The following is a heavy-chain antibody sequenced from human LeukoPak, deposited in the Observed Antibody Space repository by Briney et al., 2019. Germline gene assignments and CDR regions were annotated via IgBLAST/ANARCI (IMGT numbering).Heavy chain of an antibody. V-gene: IGHV1-8*01. D-gene: IGHD2-2*01. CDR2: MNPNSGNT. CDR1: GYTFTSYD. CDR3: ARDTDIVVVPAAMSGPNWFDP. Sequence: ASVKVSFKASGYTFTSYDINWVRQATGQGLEWMGWMNPNSGNTGYAQKFQGRVTMTRNTSISTAYMELSRLRSEDTAVYYCARDTDIVVVPAAMSGPNWFDPWGQGPLVTVSS. J-gene: IGHJ5*02.